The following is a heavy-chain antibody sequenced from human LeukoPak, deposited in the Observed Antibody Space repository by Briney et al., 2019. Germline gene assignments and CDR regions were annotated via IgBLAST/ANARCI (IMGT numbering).Heavy chain of an antibody. V-gene: IGHV3-20*04. CDR2: INWNGGST. D-gene: IGHD6-13*01. J-gene: IGHJ4*02. CDR1: GFTFDDYG. Sequence: GGSLRLSCAASGFTFDDYGMSWVRQAPGKGLEWVSGINWNGGSTGYADSVKGRFTISRDNAKNSLYLQMNSLRAEDTALYYCARESETTTGSSWYDYWGQGTLVTVSS. CDR3: ARESETTTGSSWYDY.